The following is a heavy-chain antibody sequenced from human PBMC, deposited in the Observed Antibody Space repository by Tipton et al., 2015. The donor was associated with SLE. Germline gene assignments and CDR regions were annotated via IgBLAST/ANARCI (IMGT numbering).Heavy chain of an antibody. J-gene: IGHJ6*02. CDR3: AKDGYSNSWYPDFYGIDV. CDR1: GFTFSSYG. CDR2: ISYDGSNK. Sequence: SLRLSCAASGFTFSSYGTHWVRQAPGKGLEWVAFISYDGSNKYYADSVKGRFTISRDNTKNTLFLQMNSLRAEDTAVYYCAKDGYSNSWYPDFYGIDVWGQGTTVTVAS. D-gene: IGHD6-13*01. V-gene: IGHV3-30*18.